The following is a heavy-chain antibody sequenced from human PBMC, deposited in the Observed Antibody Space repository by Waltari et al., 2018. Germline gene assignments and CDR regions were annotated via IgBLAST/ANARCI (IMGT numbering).Heavy chain of an antibody. CDR1: GFMFNTYS. CDR2: IREDESEE. D-gene: IGHD3-10*02. Sequence: EVQLVESGGGLVQPGGFLRLSCAASGFMFNTYSMNWVRQAPGKGLEWVASIREDESEEYYVDSVKGRFTISRGNAKNSLYLQLNSLRVEDTAVYYCTRSNRYYYLHWGQETLVTVSS. J-gene: IGHJ4*02. CDR3: TRSNRYYYLH. V-gene: IGHV3-7*01.